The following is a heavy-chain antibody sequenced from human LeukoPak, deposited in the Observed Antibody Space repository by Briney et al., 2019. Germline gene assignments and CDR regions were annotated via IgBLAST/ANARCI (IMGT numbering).Heavy chain of an antibody. V-gene: IGHV3-23*01. J-gene: IGHJ2*01. D-gene: IGHD5-18*01. CDR3: AKVGTAMVTYWYFDL. CDR2: ISGSGGST. Sequence: GGSLRLSCAASGFTFSSYGMSWVRQALGRGLEWVSAISGSGGSTYYADSVKGRFTISRDNSKNTLYLQMNSLRAEDTAVYYCAKVGTAMVTYWYFDLWGRGALVTVSS. CDR1: GFTFSSYG.